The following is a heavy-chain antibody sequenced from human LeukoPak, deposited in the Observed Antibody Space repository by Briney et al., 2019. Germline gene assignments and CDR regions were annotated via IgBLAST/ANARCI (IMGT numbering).Heavy chain of an antibody. D-gene: IGHD3-10*01. V-gene: IGHV3-21*04. CDR2: SISGTRFT. Sequence: MSGGSLRLSCAASEFTFSRYRMNWVRQAPGAGLEWVASSISGTRFTFYVDSVKGRFTISRDNAKNSLYLQMNSLRAEDTAVYYCARHLRLLWFGELSTPVFDYWGQGTLVTVSS. CDR1: EFTFSRYR. CDR3: ARHLRLLWFGELSTPVFDY. J-gene: IGHJ4*02.